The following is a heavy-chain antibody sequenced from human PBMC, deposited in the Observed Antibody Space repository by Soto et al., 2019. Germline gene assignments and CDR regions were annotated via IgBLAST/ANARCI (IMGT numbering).Heavy chain of an antibody. Sequence: QVQLQESGPGLVKPSETLSLTCTVSGDSISRYYWSWIRLSPGKGLEWIGYIYYSGETNYNPSVKIRVTISVDWPKNQFPLTPSSGTSADTGVYYGARDQGGEFLKGSGMDVWGQGTTVTVSS. CDR1: GDSISRYY. V-gene: IGHV4-59*01. CDR3: ARDQGGEFLKGSGMDV. CDR2: IYYSGET. J-gene: IGHJ6*02. D-gene: IGHD3-10*01.